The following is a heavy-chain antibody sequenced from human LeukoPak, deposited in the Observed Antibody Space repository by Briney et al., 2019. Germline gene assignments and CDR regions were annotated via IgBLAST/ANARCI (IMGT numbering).Heavy chain of an antibody. V-gene: IGHV5-51*01. CDR2: IYPGDSDT. J-gene: IGHJ3*02. D-gene: IGHD3-10*01. Sequence: GESLKISCKGSGYSFTSYWIGWVRQMPGKGLEWMGIIYPGDSDTRHSPSFQGQVTISADKSISTAYLQWSSLKASDTAMYYCARLYGSGKVFSRRAFDIWGQGTMVTASS. CDR3: ARLYGSGKVFSRRAFDI. CDR1: GYSFTSYW.